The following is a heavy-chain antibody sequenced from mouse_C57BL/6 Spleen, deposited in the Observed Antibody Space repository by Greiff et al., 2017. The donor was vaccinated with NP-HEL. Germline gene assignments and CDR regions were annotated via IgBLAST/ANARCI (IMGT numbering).Heavy chain of an antibody. CDR3: ARWGAYSKYGFYAMDY. CDR2: IDPSDSYT. D-gene: IGHD2-5*01. V-gene: IGHV1-59*01. CDR1: GYTFTSYW. Sequence: QVQLQQPGAELVRPGTSVKLSCKASGYTFTSYWMHWVKQRPGQGLEWIGVIDPSDSYTNYNQKFKGKATLTVDTSSSTAYMQLSSLTSEDSAVYYCARWGAYSKYGFYAMDYWGQGTSVTVSS. J-gene: IGHJ4*01.